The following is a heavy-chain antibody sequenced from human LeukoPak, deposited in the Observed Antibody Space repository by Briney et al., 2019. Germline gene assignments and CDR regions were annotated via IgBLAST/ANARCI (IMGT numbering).Heavy chain of an antibody. CDR1: GFTFSSYA. CDR3: AKARYCSGGSCYFDY. J-gene: IGHJ4*02. V-gene: IGHV3-23*01. Sequence: GGSLRLSCAASGFTFSSYAMSWVRQAPGKGLEWVSGTIGSGGSTFYADSVKGRFTISGDNSKNTLYLQMNSLRAEDTAVYYCAKARYCSGGSCYFDYWGQGTLVTVSS. CDR2: TIGSGGST. D-gene: IGHD2-15*01.